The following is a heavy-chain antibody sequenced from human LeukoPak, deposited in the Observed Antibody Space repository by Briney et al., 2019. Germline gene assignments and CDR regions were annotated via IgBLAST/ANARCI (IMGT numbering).Heavy chain of an antibody. D-gene: IGHD5-18*01. Sequence: SVTVSCKASGGTFSSYAISWVRQAPGQGLEWMGGIIPIFGTANYAQKFQGRVTITADESTSTAYMELSSLRSEDTAVYYCARSPDTAMVHGYYYYYMDVWGKGTTVTISS. CDR2: IIPIFGTA. CDR3: ARSPDTAMVHGYYYYYMDV. J-gene: IGHJ6*03. CDR1: GGTFSSYA. V-gene: IGHV1-69*13.